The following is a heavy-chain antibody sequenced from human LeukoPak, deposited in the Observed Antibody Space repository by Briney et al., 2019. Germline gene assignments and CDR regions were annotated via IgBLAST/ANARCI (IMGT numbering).Heavy chain of an antibody. CDR2: VSNIETT. J-gene: IGHJ4*02. Sequence: SETLSLTCTVSGGSITSSFYWSWLRQPPGKRLEWIGYVSNIETTNYNPSLKSRVTISVDTSKNQFSLRLNSVTAADTAVYYCARPPHYYDTSGYSVWGQGTLVTVSS. V-gene: IGHV4-59*01. CDR3: ARPPHYYDTSGYSV. CDR1: GGSITSSFY. D-gene: IGHD3-22*01.